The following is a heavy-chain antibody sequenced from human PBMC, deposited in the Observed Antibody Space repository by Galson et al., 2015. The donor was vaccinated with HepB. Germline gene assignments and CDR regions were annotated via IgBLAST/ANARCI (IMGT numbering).Heavy chain of an antibody. J-gene: IGHJ4*02. CDR3: ARDKSGSIDY. Sequence: SLRLSCAASGFTFSDYYMSWVRQAPGKGLEWISIITWSGDTTYHTDSVKGRFTISRDNAKNSLSLLMNSLRVEDTAVYYCARDKSGSIDYWGQGSLVTVSS. D-gene: IGHD3-10*01. V-gene: IGHV3-11*01. CDR2: ITWSGDTT. CDR1: GFTFSDYY.